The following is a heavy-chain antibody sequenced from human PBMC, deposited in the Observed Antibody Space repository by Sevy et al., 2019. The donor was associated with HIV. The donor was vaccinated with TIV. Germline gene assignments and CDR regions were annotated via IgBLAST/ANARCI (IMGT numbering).Heavy chain of an antibody. CDR1: GYTFTSYG. J-gene: IGHJ3*02. D-gene: IGHD6-13*01. V-gene: IGHV1-18*04. CDR3: ARDRGSSGAFDI. Sequence: ASVKVSCKASGYTFTSYGISWVRQAPGQGLEWMGWISADKGNTNYAQKVQGRVTMTTDTSTSTAYMELRSLRSDDTAVYYGARDRGSSGAFDIWGQGTMVTVSS. CDR2: ISADKGNT.